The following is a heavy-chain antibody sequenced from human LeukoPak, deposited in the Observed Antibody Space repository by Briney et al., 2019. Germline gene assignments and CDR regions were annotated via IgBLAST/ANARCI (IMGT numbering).Heavy chain of an antibody. CDR3: ARDDSGYFDL. V-gene: IGHV4-59*01. Sequence: SETLSLTCTVSGGSISSYYWSWIRQPPGKGLEWIGYIYYSGSTNYNPSLKSRVTISVDTSKNQFSLKLSSVTAADTAVYCCARDDSGYFDLWGRGTLVTVSS. D-gene: IGHD2-21*01. CDR1: GGSISSYY. CDR2: IYYSGST. J-gene: IGHJ2*01.